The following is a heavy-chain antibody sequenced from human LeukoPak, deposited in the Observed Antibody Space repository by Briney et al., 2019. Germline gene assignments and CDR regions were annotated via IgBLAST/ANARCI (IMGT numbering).Heavy chain of an antibody. J-gene: IGHJ4*02. CDR3: AREANYYGLGSYFEGTFDY. D-gene: IGHD3-10*01. V-gene: IGHV4-39*07. CDR1: GGSISSSSYY. Sequence: SETLSLTCTVSGGSISSSSYYWGWIRQPPGKGLEWIGTIYYSGSTYYNPSLKSRVTISVDTSKNEFSLKLTSVTAADTAVYYCAREANYYGLGSYFEGTFDYWGQGFLVTVSS. CDR2: IYYSGST.